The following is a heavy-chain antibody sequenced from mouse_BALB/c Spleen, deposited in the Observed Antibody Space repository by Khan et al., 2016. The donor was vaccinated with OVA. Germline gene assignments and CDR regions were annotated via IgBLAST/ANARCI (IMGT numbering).Heavy chain of an antibody. Sequence: EVQLQQSGPELMKPGASVKISCKASGYSFTTYYIHWVMQSHGKSLEWIGYIDPFSGGTPYNPKFTGKATLTVDKSSSTAYIHLSNLTAEDVAVYYCTRHGYVAWFTYWGQGTLVTVSA. D-gene: IGHD2-2*01. CDR3: TRHGYVAWFTY. J-gene: IGHJ3*01. CDR2: IDPFSGGT. CDR1: GYSFTTYY. V-gene: IGHV1S135*01.